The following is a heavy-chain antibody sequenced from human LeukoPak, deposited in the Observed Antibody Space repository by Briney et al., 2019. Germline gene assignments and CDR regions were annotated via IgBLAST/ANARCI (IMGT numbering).Heavy chain of an antibody. V-gene: IGHV1-69*13. CDR1: RGTFSSYT. Sequence: GASVKVSCKASRGTFSSYTISWVRQAPGQGLEWMGGIIPIFGTANYAQKFQGRVTITADESTSTAYMELSSLRSEDTAVYYCARGGDTAMDGRYFDYWGQGTLVTVSS. CDR3: ARGGDTAMDGRYFDY. CDR2: IIPIFGTA. J-gene: IGHJ4*02. D-gene: IGHD5-18*01.